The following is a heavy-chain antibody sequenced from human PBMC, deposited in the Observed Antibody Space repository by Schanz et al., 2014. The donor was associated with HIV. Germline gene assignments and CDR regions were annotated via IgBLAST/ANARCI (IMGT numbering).Heavy chain of an antibody. V-gene: IGHV3-33*01. Sequence: QVHLVESGGGVVQPGRSLRLSCAASGFTFSTYGMHWVRQAPGQGLEWLAVISPDGSKQHYADSVKGRFTISRDNSENTLYLQMNSLRVEDTAVYYCARDMCTAGSCYYFDHWGQRTLVTVSS. CDR3: ARDMCTAGSCYYFDH. CDR1: GFTFSTYG. D-gene: IGHD2-15*01. J-gene: IGHJ4*02. CDR2: ISPDGSKQ.